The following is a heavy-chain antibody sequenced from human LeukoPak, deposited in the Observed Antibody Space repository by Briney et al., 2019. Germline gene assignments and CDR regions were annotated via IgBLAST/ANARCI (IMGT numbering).Heavy chain of an antibody. D-gene: IGHD3-3*01. CDR1: GGSFSGYY. CDR3: ASAYYDFWSGYYRVYNWFDP. Sequence: SETLSLTCAVYGGSFSGYYWNWIRQPPGEGLEWIGEINHSGSTNYNPSLKSRVTISVDTSTNQFSLKLSSVTAADTAVYYCASAYYDFWSGYYRVYNWFDPWGQGTLVTVSS. V-gene: IGHV4-34*01. CDR2: INHSGST. J-gene: IGHJ5*02.